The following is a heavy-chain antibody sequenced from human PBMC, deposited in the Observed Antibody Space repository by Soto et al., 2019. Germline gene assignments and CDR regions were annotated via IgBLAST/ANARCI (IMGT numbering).Heavy chain of an antibody. V-gene: IGHV1-3*01. CDR1: GFTFNNHA. J-gene: IGHJ5*02. Sequence: GASVKVSCKASGFTFNNHAIHWVRQAPGQRLEWMGWINAGNRNTYYSERFEGRVTFTRDTVATTVYMELTSLTSEDTSIYYCARDQSGIGWYVDWFDPWGQGTLVTVSS. CDR2: INAGNRNT. CDR3: ARDQSGIGWYVDWFDP. D-gene: IGHD6-19*01.